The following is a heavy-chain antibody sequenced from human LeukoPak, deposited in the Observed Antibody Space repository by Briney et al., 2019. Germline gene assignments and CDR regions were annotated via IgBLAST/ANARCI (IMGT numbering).Heavy chain of an antibody. D-gene: IGHD6-19*01. CDR2: ISGSGGST. CDR1: GFTFSSYA. CDR3: AKHSERSGWYGAFDI. J-gene: IGHJ3*02. Sequence: GGSLRLSCAASGFTFSSYAMSWVRQAPGKGLEWVSAISGSGGSTYYADSVKGRFTISRDNSKNTLYLQMNGLRAEDTVVYYCAKHSERSGWYGAFDIWGQGTMVTVSS. V-gene: IGHV3-23*01.